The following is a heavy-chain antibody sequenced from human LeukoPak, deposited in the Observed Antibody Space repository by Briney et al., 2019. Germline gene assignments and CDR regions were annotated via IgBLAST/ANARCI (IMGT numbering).Heavy chain of an antibody. Sequence: GGSLRLSCAASGFTFSSYSMNWVRQAPGKGLEWVSSISSSSSYIYYADSVKGRFTISRDNAKNSLYLQMNSLRAEDTAVYYCARDRGCSSTSCYRGIYYYYYGMDVWGQGATVTVSS. CDR2: ISSSSSYI. J-gene: IGHJ6*02. CDR1: GFTFSSYS. V-gene: IGHV3-21*01. D-gene: IGHD2-2*01. CDR3: ARDRGCSSTSCYRGIYYYYYGMDV.